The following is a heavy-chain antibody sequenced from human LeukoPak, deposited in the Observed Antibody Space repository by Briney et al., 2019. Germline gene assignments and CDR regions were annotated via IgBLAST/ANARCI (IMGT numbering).Heavy chain of an antibody. CDR1: GGTFSSYA. CDR3: ARWTAGDYYGSGSYYYYYYYYGMDV. J-gene: IGHJ6*02. V-gene: IGHV1-69*13. CDR2: IIPIFGTA. Sequence: GASVKVSCKASGGTFSSYAISWVRQAPGQGLEWMGGIIPIFGTANYAQKFQGRVTITADESTSTAYMELSSLRSEDTAVYYCARWTAGDYYGSGSYYYYYYYYGMDVWGQGTTVTVSS. D-gene: IGHD3-10*01.